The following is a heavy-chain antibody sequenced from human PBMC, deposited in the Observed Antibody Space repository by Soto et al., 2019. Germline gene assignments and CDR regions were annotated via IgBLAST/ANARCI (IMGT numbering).Heavy chain of an antibody. CDR1: GHRFTSSW. CDR2: IYPGDSDT. CDR3: ARQKTLGGSMDG. V-gene: IGHV5-51*01. D-gene: IGHD3-10*01. Sequence: GESLNFSSHGSGHRFTSSWTAWVRQMPGKGLEWMGIIYPGDSDTKYSPSFQGQVTISADKSISTAYLQWSSLKASDTAMYYCARQKTLGGSMDGLGQGTTVTISS. J-gene: IGHJ6*02.